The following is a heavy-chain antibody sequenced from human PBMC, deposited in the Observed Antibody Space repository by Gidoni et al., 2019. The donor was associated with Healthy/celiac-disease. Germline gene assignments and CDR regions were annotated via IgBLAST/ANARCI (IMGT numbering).Heavy chain of an antibody. CDR3: ARYWVYSSSLYGY. CDR1: GFTFSSDS. CDR2: ISSSSITL. J-gene: IGHJ4*02. D-gene: IGHD6-13*01. Sequence: EVQLVESAGGLVQPGGSLRLSCAASGFTFSSDSMNWVRQAPGKGLEWVSYISSSSITLYYADSVNGRFTIFRDNSKNSLYLQMNSLRDEDTAVYYCARYWVYSSSLYGYWGQGTLVTVSS. V-gene: IGHV3-48*02.